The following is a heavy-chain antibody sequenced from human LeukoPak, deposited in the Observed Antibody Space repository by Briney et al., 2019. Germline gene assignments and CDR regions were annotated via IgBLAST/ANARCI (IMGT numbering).Heavy chain of an antibody. CDR2: INPNSGGT. D-gene: IGHD3-10*01. CDR3: ARDGEYGTGSYYRGCFDY. CDR1: GYTFTGSY. J-gene: IGHJ4*02. V-gene: IGHV1-2*02. Sequence: ASVKVSCKASGYTFTGSYIHWVRQAPGQGLEWMGWINPNSGGTNYAPKFQGRVTMTRDTSISTAYMELSSLRSDDTAVYYCARDGEYGTGSYYRGCFDYWGQGTLVTVSS.